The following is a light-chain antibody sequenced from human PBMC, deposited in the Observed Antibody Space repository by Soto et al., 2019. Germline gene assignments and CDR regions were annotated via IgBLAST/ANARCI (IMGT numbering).Light chain of an antibody. V-gene: IGKV1-33*01. Sequence: DIQMTQSPSSLSASVGDRVTITCQASQDISNYSNWYQQKPGKAPKLLIYDASNLETGVPSRFSGSVSVTDFTFTISILQPEDIATYYCQQYDNPLITLGPGTKVDIK. J-gene: IGKJ3*01. CDR2: DAS. CDR3: QQYDNPLIT. CDR1: QDISNY.